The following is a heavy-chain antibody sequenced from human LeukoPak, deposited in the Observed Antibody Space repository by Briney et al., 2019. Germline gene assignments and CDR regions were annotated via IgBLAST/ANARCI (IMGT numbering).Heavy chain of an antibody. CDR2: IYHSGST. CDR1: GYSISSGYY. D-gene: IGHD6-13*01. Sequence: SETLSLTCTVSGYSISSGYYWGWIRQPPGKGLGWIGSIYHSGSTYYNPSLKSRVTISVYTSKNQFSLKLSSVTAADTAVYYCARAPGIAAAAPNYWGQGTLVTVSS. J-gene: IGHJ4*02. CDR3: ARAPGIAAAAPNY. V-gene: IGHV4-38-2*02.